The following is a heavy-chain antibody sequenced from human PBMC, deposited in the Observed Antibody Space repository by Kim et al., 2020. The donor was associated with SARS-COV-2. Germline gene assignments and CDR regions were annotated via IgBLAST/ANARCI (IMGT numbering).Heavy chain of an antibody. CDR3: ARDPLTMIVVVAGFDY. Sequence: GGSLRLSCAASGFTFSSYWMSWVRQAPGKGLEWVANIKQDGSEKYYVDSVKGRFTISRDNAKNSLYLQMNSLRAEDTAVYYCARDPLTMIVVVAGFDYWGQGTLVTVSS. V-gene: IGHV3-7*03. CDR1: GFTFSSYW. D-gene: IGHD3-22*01. J-gene: IGHJ4*02. CDR2: IKQDGSEK.